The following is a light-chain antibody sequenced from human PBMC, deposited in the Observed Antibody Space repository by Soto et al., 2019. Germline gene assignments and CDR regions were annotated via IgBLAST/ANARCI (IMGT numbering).Light chain of an antibody. Sequence: DIQMTQSPSSLSASVGDRVTITCRASQTIIRYLNWYQQKPGRAPNLLIYAASSLQSGVPSRFSGSGSGTEFTLTISNLQPEDFATYYCQQSYSTLFTFGPGTKVEIK. V-gene: IGKV1-39*01. CDR3: QQSYSTLFT. J-gene: IGKJ3*01. CDR2: AAS. CDR1: QTIIRY.